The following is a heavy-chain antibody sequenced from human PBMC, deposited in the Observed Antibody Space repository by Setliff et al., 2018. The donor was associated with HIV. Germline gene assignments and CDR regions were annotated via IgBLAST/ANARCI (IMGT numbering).Heavy chain of an antibody. Sequence: ASVKVSCKTSGYSFSIYGISWVRQAPGQGLEWMGWINAYNGNTGYAQRFQGRVTLTTDKSTSTAYMELRSLKSDDTAVYYCARDRTPHGVDAFDMWGQGTMVTVSS. J-gene: IGHJ3*02. D-gene: IGHD2-8*01. V-gene: IGHV1-18*04. CDR3: ARDRTPHGVDAFDM. CDR1: GYSFSIYG. CDR2: INAYNGNT.